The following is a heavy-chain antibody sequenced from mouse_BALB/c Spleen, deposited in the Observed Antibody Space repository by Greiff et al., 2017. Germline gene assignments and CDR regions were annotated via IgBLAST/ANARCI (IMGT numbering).Heavy chain of an antibody. V-gene: IGHV3-2*02. Sequence: EVKLQESGPGLVKPSQSLSLTCTVTGYSITSDYAWNWIRQFPGNTLEWMGYISYSGSTSYNPSLKRRISITRDTSKNQFFLQLNSVTTEDTATYDCARMVYYGSSYYFDYWGQGTTLTVSS. CDR3: ARMVYYGSSYYFDY. J-gene: IGHJ2*01. CDR1: GYSITSDYA. CDR2: ISYSGST. D-gene: IGHD1-1*01.